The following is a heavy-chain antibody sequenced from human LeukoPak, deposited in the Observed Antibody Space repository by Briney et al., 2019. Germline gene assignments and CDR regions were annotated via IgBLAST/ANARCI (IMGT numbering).Heavy chain of an antibody. V-gene: IGHV3-7*01. J-gene: IGHJ4*02. CDR1: GFTFSSYW. CDR2: IKQDGSEK. D-gene: IGHD3-22*01. CDR3: ARGSRYYYDSSGYYPFDY. Sequence: PGGSLRLSCAASGFTFSSYWMSWVRQAPGKGLEWVANIKQDGSEKYYVDSVKGRFTISRDNAKNSLYLQMNSLRAEDTAVYYCARGSRYYYDSSGYYPFDYWGQGTLVTVSS.